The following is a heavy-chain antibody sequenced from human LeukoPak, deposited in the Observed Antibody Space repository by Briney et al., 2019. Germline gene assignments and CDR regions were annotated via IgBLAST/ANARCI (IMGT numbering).Heavy chain of an antibody. D-gene: IGHD4-23*01. J-gene: IGHJ4*02. CDR3: ARSTVVTPPDY. CDR2: IYYSGRT. V-gene: IGHV4-59*11. CDR1: GGSIISHN. Sequence: SETLSLTCSVSGGSIISHNWSWIRQPPGKGLEWIGYIYYSGRTNYNPSLKSRVTISVDTSKNQFSLKLSSVIAADTAVYYCARSTVVTPPDYWGQGTLVTVSS.